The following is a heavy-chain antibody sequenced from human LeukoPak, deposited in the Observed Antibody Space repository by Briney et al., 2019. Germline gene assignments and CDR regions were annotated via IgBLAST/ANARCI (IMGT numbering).Heavy chain of an antibody. Sequence: GGSLRLSCAASGFTFSSYAMSWVRQAPGKGLEWVSAISGSGGSTYYADSVKGRFTISRDNSKNTLYLQMNSLRAEDTAVYYCAKGGYSYGPYYYYGMDVWGKGTTVTVSS. J-gene: IGHJ6*04. CDR3: AKGGYSYGPYYYYGMDV. CDR1: GFTFSSYA. V-gene: IGHV3-23*01. CDR2: ISGSGGST. D-gene: IGHD5-18*01.